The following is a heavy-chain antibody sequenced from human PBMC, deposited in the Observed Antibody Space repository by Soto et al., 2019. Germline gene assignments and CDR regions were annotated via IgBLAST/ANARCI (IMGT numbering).Heavy chain of an antibody. CDR1: GFTFNAHA. V-gene: IGHV3-23*01. J-gene: IGHJ6*02. D-gene: IGHD3-9*01. CDR2: ISGDGKST. Sequence: EVEVLESGGGLQQPGGSLRLSCVASGFTFNAHAMTWVRQGPGVGLEWTSSISGDGKSTYYAGSVKGRFTVSRDNSKNTLTPEMNSLRVEDTATYYCVKDWTGNKCPCLDVWGQGTTVTVSS. CDR3: VKDWTGNKCPCLDV.